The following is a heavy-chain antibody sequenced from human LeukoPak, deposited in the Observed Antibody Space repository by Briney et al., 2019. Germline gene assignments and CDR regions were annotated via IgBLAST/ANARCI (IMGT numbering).Heavy chain of an antibody. J-gene: IGHJ6*02. D-gene: IGHD2-21*01. V-gene: IGHV1-2*02. Sequence: ASVKVSCKASGYTFTGYDVHWVRQAPGQGLEWMGWINRNSGGTKYAQKFQGRVTMTRDTSINTAYMELSRLSSDDTAVYYCARDAYISPSVLDTDVWGQGTTVIVSS. CDR1: GYTFTGYD. CDR3: ARDAYISPSVLDTDV. CDR2: INRNSGGT.